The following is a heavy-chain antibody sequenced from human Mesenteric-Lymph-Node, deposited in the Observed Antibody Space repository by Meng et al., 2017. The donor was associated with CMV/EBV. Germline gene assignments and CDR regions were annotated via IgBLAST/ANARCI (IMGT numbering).Heavy chain of an antibody. Sequence: GESLKISCAASGFTFSDYFMSWIRQAPGKGLEWISYIDISGSMIYYADSVKGRFTISRDNAKNSLFLQMNSLRAEDTAVYYCARSLYYDILTGYYAPYYYNGMDVWGQGTTVTVSS. CDR1: GFTFSDYF. CDR2: IDISGSMI. D-gene: IGHD3-9*01. CDR3: ARSLYYDILTGYYAPYYYNGMDV. V-gene: IGHV3-11*01. J-gene: IGHJ6*02.